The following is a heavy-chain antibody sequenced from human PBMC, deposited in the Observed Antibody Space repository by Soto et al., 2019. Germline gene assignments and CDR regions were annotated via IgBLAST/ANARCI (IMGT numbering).Heavy chain of an antibody. CDR3: ARANGRYYYDSSGPYGMDV. Sequence: SETLSLTCTVSGGSISSYYWSWIRQPPGKGLEWIGYIYYSGSTNYNPSLKSRVTISVDTSKNQFSLKLSSVTAADTVVYYCARANGRYYYDSSGPYGMDVWGQGTTVTASS. J-gene: IGHJ6*02. CDR1: GGSISSYY. D-gene: IGHD3-22*01. CDR2: IYYSGST. V-gene: IGHV4-59*01.